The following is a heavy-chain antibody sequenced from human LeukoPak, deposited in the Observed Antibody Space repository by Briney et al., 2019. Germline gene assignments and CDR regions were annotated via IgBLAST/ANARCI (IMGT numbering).Heavy chain of an antibody. J-gene: IGHJ5*01. CDR3: VKDPRDTYGTNWFVS. V-gene: IGHV3-23*01. CDR1: GFSFGNYA. Sequence: GGSLRLSCVASGFSFGNYAMSWVRQAPGKGLQWVSQISGTGGATWYAGFARDRFTISRDNSKKTLYLQMSGLRVEDTVMYYCVKDPRDTYGTNWFVSWGQGTLLIVSS. D-gene: IGHD2-21*01. CDR2: ISGTGGAT.